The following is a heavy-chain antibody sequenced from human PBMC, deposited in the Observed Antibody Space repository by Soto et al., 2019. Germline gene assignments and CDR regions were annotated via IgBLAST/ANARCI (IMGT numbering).Heavy chain of an antibody. J-gene: IGHJ5*02. CDR1: GGSISRGGYY. CDR3: ARDPPT. V-gene: IGHV4-31*03. CDR2: LYNSGGT. Sequence: QVQLQESGPGLVKPSQTLSLTCTVSGGSISRGGYYWSWIRQHPGKGLEWIGYLYNSGGTYYHPSLQRRVTISADTSKNQLSLTLSSVTAADTAVYYCARDPPTWGQGTLVTVSS.